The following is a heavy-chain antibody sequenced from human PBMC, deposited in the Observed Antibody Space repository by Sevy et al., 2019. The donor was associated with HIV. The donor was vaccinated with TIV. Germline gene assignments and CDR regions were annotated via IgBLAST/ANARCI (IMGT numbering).Heavy chain of an antibody. Sequence: GGPLRLSCAASGFTFSSYAMHWVRQAPGKGLEWVAVISYDGSNKYYADSVKGRFTISRDNSKNTLYLQMNSLRAEDTAVYYCARDPAYCTNGVCSYFDYWGQRTLVTVSS. CDR2: ISYDGSNK. V-gene: IGHV3-30*04. J-gene: IGHJ4*02. CDR1: GFTFSSYA. D-gene: IGHD2-8*01. CDR3: ARDPAYCTNGVCSYFDY.